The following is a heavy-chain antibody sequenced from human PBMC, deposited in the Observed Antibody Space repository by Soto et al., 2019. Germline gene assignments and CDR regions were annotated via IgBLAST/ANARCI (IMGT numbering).Heavy chain of an antibody. CDR2: IIPIFGTA. Sequence: GASVKVSCKASGGTFSSYAISWVRQAPGQGLEWMGGIIPIFGTANYAQKFQGRVTITADKSTSTAYMELSSLRSEDTAVYYCARDSSSGSLNWFDPWGQGTLVTVSS. V-gene: IGHV1-69*06. J-gene: IGHJ5*02. D-gene: IGHD3-22*01. CDR1: GGTFSSYA. CDR3: ARDSSSGSLNWFDP.